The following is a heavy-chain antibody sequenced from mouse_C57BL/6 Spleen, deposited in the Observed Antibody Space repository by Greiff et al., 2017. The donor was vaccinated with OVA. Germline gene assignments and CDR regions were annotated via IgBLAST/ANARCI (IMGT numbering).Heavy chain of an antibody. CDR1: GYAFTNYL. D-gene: IGHD2-1*01. J-gene: IGHJ4*01. Sequence: VQLQQSGAELVRPGTSVKVSCKASGYAFTNYLIEWVKQRPGQGLEWIGVINPGSGGTNYNEKFKGKATLTADKSSSTAYMQLSSLTSEDSAVYFCARARSYGNCPYYYAMDDWGKGTSVTVSS. V-gene: IGHV1-54*01. CDR3: ARARSYGNCPYYYAMDD. CDR2: INPGSGGT.